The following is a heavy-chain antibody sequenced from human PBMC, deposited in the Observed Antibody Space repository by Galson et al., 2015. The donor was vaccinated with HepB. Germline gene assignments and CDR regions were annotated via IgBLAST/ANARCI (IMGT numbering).Heavy chain of an antibody. Sequence: SLRLSCAASGFTFSSYAMHWVRQAPGKGLEWVAFISYDGRSKYYADSVKGRFTISRDNSKNTLLLQMNSLITEDTAVYSCARPYSSSWSHLYYFDYWGQGTLVTVSS. CDR1: GFTFSSYA. CDR3: ARPYSSSWSHLYYFDY. CDR2: ISYDGRSK. D-gene: IGHD6-13*01. J-gene: IGHJ4*02. V-gene: IGHV3-30*04.